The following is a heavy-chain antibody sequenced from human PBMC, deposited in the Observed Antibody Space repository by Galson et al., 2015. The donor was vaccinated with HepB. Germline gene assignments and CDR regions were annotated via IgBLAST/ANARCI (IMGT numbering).Heavy chain of an antibody. CDR3: AKNELFQDFWSGYPPYYLVV. CDR1: GFTFSRSA. V-gene: IGHV3-23*01. CDR2: VNGGGGTT. Sequence: SLRLSCAVSGFTFSRSAMSWVRQAPGKGLEWVSSVNGGGGTTYYADSVQGRFTISRDNSKNRLYLQMNSLRGEDTAVYYCAKNELFQDFWSGYPPYYLVVWGKGTTVTVSS. J-gene: IGHJ6*03. D-gene: IGHD3-3*01.